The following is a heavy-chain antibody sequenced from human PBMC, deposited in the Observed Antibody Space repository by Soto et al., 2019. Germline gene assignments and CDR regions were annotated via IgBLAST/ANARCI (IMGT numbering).Heavy chain of an antibody. D-gene: IGHD1-26*01. CDR3: AKDSMGDYYGMDV. CDR2: ISFDGSKK. Sequence: GGSLRLSCASSGFTFSSFGMHWVRQAPGKGLEWVAVISFDGSKKYYADSVKGRFTISRDNSKNTLFLQMNSLRAEDTAVYYCAKDSMGDYYGMDVWGQGTTVTVSS. V-gene: IGHV3-30*18. CDR1: GFTFSSFG. J-gene: IGHJ6*02.